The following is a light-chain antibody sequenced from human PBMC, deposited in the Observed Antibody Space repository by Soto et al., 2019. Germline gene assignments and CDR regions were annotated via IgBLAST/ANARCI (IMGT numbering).Light chain of an antibody. V-gene: IGKV1-27*01. CDR1: QGISNY. Sequence: DIQMTQYPSYLSASVGDRVTITCRASQGISNYLAWYQQKPGKVPKLLIYAASTLQSGVQSRFSGSGSGTDFTLTISSLQTEDVATYYCQKYNGATYTFGQGNKLEIK. CDR2: AAS. CDR3: QKYNGATYT. J-gene: IGKJ2*01.